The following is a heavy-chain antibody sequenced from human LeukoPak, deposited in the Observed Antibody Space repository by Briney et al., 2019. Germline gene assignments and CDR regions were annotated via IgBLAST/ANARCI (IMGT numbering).Heavy chain of an antibody. CDR2: IIPIFGTA. V-gene: IGHV1-69*06. CDR1: GGTFSSYA. Sequence: GASVKVSCKASGGTFSSYAISWVRQAPGQGLEWMGGIIPIFGTANYAQKFLGRVTITADKSTSTAYMELSSLRSEDTAVYYCARESLQYNMIEKSWFDPWGQGTLVTVSS. CDR3: ARESLQYNMIEKSWFDP. D-gene: IGHD3-22*01. J-gene: IGHJ5*02.